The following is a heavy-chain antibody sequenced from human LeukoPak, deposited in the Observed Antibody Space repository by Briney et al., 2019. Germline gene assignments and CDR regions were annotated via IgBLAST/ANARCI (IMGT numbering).Heavy chain of an antibody. J-gene: IGHJ4*02. D-gene: IGHD2-2*01. V-gene: IGHV3-23*01. CDR2: LSDNGGSP. CDR1: GFTFSNYA. CDR3: ARGYCSSTSCYPGNIFDY. Sequence: PGGSLRLSCAASGFTFSNYAMSWVRQAPGKGLEWVSSLSDNGGSPYYADSVKGRFTISRDNSKNTLYLHMNSLRAEDTAVYYCARGYCSSTSCYPGNIFDYWGQGTLVTVSS.